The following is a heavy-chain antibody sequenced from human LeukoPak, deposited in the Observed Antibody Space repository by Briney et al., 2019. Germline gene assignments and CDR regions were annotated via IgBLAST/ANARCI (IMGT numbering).Heavy chain of an antibody. CDR1: GGSFSGYY. CDR3: ARGGLFSDY. J-gene: IGHJ4*02. V-gene: IGHV4-34*01. Sequence: PSETLSLTCAVYGGSFSGYYWSWIRQPPGKGLEWIGEINHSGSTNYNPSLKSRVTISVDTSKSQFSLKLSSVTAADTAVYYCARGGLFSDYWGQGTLVTVSS. D-gene: IGHD3-10*02. CDR2: INHSGST.